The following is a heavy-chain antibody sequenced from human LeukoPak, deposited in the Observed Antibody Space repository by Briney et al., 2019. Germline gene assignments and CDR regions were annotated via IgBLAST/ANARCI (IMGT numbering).Heavy chain of an antibody. CDR1: GYSISSGYY. V-gene: IGHV4-38-2*01. CDR2: IYHSGST. Sequence: SETLSLTCAVSGYSISSGYYWGWIRQPPVKGLEWIGSIYHSGSTYYNPSLMSRVTISVDTSKNQFSLKLSSVTAADTAVYYCARVYCSGGSCAHFDYWGQGTLVTVSS. D-gene: IGHD2-15*01. J-gene: IGHJ4*02. CDR3: ARVYCSGGSCAHFDY.